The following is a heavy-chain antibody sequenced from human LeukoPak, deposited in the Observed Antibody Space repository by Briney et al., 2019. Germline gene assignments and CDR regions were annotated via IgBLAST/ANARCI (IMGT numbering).Heavy chain of an antibody. D-gene: IGHD1-26*01. J-gene: IGHJ4*02. CDR3: ARGLRVGATGVDY. CDR2: INHSGST. CDR1: GGSFSGYY. V-gene: IGHV4-34*01. Sequence: PSETLSLTCAVYGGSFSGYYWSWIRQPPGKGLEWIGEINHSGSTNYNPSLKSRVTISVDTSKNQFSLKPSSVTAADTAVYYCARGLRVGATGVDYWGQGTLVTVSS.